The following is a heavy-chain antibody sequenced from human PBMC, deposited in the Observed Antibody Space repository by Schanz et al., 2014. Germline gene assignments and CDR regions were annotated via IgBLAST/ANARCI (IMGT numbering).Heavy chain of an antibody. V-gene: IGHV1-24*01. CDR3: ATGPHIVVAFDY. CDR2: FDPKKGEA. J-gene: IGHJ4*02. CDR1: GSIFSKLL. D-gene: IGHD2-21*01. Sequence: QVQLVQSGAEVKKPGASVKVSCKVSGSIFSKLLMHWVRQGPAKGLEWMGGFDPKKGEAIYAQKFQGRVTVTEDTATGTAYMELRGLTSEDTAVYYCATGPHIVVAFDYWGQGTLVTVSS.